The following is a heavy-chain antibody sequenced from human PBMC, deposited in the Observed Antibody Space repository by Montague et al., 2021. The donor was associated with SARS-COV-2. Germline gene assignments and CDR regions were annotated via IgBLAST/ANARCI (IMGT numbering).Heavy chain of an antibody. D-gene: IGHD3-16*01. V-gene: IGHV4-4*08. CDR2: HYSGGIT. Sequence: SETLSLACSVSGASISSYDWSWIRQPPGKGLEWIAYHYSGGITGYNPSLKSRGTISVDTSKNQVSPRLKSVTAADTAVYYCAREGPVGGDYFDLWGQGTLVTVSS. CDR1: GASISSYD. CDR3: AREGPVGGDYFDL. J-gene: IGHJ4*02.